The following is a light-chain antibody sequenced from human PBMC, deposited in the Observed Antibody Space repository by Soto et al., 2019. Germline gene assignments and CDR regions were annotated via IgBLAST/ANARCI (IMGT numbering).Light chain of an antibody. J-gene: IGKJ1*01. Sequence: DMQMTQSPSTLSASVGDRVTITCRASQSVNNWLAWYQQKPGKAPRLLIYDASTLERGVPSRFSGGGSGTEFSLTISGLQPDDFATYYCQQYNSHSGTFGQGTKVDI. CDR2: DAS. CDR3: QQYNSHSGT. CDR1: QSVNNW. V-gene: IGKV1-5*01.